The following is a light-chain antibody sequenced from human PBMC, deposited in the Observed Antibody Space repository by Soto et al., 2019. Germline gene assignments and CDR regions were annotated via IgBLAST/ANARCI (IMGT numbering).Light chain of an antibody. CDR1: QSVDSTF. CDR2: GVS. V-gene: IGKV3-20*01. Sequence: EIVLTQSPGSLSLSPGERATLSCRASQSVDSTFFAWYQKKPGQAPRLLMYGVSKRATGIPDRFSGSGSGTLFTLTISRLELEDFAVYYCQQYMSSVTFGQGTRVEIK. J-gene: IGKJ1*01. CDR3: QQYMSSVT.